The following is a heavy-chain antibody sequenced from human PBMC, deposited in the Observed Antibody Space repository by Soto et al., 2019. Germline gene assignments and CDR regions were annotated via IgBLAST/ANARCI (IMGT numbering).Heavy chain of an antibody. CDR3: AREPIAVAAPLDY. D-gene: IGHD6-19*01. V-gene: IGHV3-30-3*01. CDR2: ISYDGSNK. Sequence: QVQLVESGGGVVQPGRSLRLSCAASGFTFSSYAIHWVRQAPGKGLEWVAVISYDGSNKYYADSVKGRFTISRDNSKNTLYLQMNSLRAEDTAVYYCAREPIAVAAPLDYWGQGTLVTVSS. CDR1: GFTFSSYA. J-gene: IGHJ4*02.